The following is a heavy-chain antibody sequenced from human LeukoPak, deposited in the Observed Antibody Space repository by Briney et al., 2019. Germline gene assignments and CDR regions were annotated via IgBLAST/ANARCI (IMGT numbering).Heavy chain of an antibody. CDR1: GFTFSLYA. CDR3: ARDTIQPGLIDD. J-gene: IGHJ4*02. V-gene: IGHV3-21*05. D-gene: IGHD2-2*01. Sequence: PGGSLRLSCAASGFTFSLYALNWVRQAPGKGLEWVAYINSGADDIHYAASVRGRFTISREDATNTLYLQLSSLRAEDTAVYYCARDTIQPGLIDDWGQGTLVTVSS. CDR2: INSGADDI.